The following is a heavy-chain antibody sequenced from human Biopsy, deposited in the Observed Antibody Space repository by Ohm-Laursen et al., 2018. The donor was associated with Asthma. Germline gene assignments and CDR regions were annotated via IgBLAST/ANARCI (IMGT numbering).Heavy chain of an antibody. CDR2: LIPVLGTP. CDR3: ARGYSGSDRIVYYYSGLEV. D-gene: IGHD5-12*01. Sequence: SVKVSCKASGDSFSNYAISWVRQAPGQGLEWMGGLIPVLGTPDHAQMFEGRVTITAAESTSTAYMDLSSLSSEDTAVYYCARGYSGSDRIVYYYSGLEVWGQGTTVTVSS. CDR1: GDSFSNYA. V-gene: IGHV1-69*13. J-gene: IGHJ6*02.